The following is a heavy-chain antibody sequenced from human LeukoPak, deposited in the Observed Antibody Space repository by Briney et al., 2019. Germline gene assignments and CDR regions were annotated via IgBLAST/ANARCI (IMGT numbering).Heavy chain of an antibody. CDR2: ISYDGSNK. D-gene: IGHD2-15*01. Sequence: GRSLRLSCAASGFTFSSYAMHWVRQAPCKGLEWVAVISYDGSNKYYADSVKGRFTISRDNSKNTLYLQMNSLRAEDTAVYYCARGHCSGGSCYEGNYYYYYYMDVWGKGTTVTVSS. CDR3: ARGHCSGGSCYEGNYYYYYYMDV. J-gene: IGHJ6*03. V-gene: IGHV3-30*04. CDR1: GFTFSSYA.